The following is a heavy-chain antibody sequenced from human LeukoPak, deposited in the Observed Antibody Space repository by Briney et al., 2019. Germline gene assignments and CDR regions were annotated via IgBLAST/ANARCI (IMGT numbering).Heavy chain of an antibody. CDR2: IYHSGSA. CDR1: GDSITSSNW. CDR3: ARYFGGYSAGIDY. D-gene: IGHD2-21*01. J-gene: IGHJ4*02. Sequence: SETLSLTCAVSGDSITSSNWWSWVRQPPGKGLEWIGEIYHSGSANYNPSLKSRVSIAVDKSKNQFSLKLSSVTAADTAVYYCARYFGGYSAGIDYWGQGTLVTVSS. V-gene: IGHV4-4*02.